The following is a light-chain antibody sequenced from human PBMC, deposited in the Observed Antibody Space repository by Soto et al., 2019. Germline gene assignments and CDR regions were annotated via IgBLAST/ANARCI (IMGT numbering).Light chain of an antibody. V-gene: IGKV3-20*01. CDR1: QSVSSSF. CDR2: GAS. CDR3: QQYVSSPWA. J-gene: IGKJ1*01. Sequence: EIVLAQSPGTLSLSPGESATLSCRASQSVSSSFLAWYQQKAGQAPRLLIYGASRRATGIPDRCSGSGSGTDFTLTISRLEPEDCAVYYCQQYVSSPWAFGQGTKVEI.